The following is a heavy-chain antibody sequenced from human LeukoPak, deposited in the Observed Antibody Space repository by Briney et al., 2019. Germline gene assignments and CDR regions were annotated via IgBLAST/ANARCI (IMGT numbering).Heavy chain of an antibody. CDR2: IYYSGST. CDR1: GGSISSGDYY. D-gene: IGHD3-22*01. Sequence: SQTLSLTCTVSGGSISSGDYYWSWIRQPPGKGLEWIGYIYYSGSTNYNPSLKSRVTISVDTSKNQFSLKLSSVTAADTAVYYCATYYYDSSGYYYFDYWGQGTLVTVSS. V-gene: IGHV4-30-4*01. CDR3: ATYYYDSSGYYYFDY. J-gene: IGHJ4*02.